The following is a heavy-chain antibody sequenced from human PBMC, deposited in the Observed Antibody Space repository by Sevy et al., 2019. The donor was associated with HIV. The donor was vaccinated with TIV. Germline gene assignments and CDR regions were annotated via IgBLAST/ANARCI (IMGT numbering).Heavy chain of an antibody. Sequence: ASVKVSCKTSGYTFTSYDINWVRQATGQGLEWMGWMNPDSGKRGYALKFQGRVTMTTNTSISTAYMELRSLRSEDSAVYYCARADLDSSTFFYYYGMDVWGQGTTVTVSS. CDR2: MNPDSGKR. J-gene: IGHJ6*02. V-gene: IGHV1-8*01. D-gene: IGHD6-13*01. CDR3: ARADLDSSTFFYYYGMDV. CDR1: GYTFTSYD.